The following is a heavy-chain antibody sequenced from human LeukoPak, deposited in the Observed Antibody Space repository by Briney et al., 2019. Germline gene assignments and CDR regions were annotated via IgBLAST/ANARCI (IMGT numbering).Heavy chain of an antibody. CDR2: IYYSGNT. CDR3: ARHLPKGRITMVRGVPNFDY. J-gene: IGHJ4*01. CDR1: GVSISSSNSY. V-gene: IGHV4-39*01. D-gene: IGHD3-10*01. Sequence: SETLSLTCTVSGVSISSSNSYWGWIRQPPGKGLEWIGSIYYSGNTYYNASLKSQVSISIDTSKNQFSLKLTSVTAADTAVYYCARHLPKGRITMVRGVPNFDYWGQGTLVTVSS.